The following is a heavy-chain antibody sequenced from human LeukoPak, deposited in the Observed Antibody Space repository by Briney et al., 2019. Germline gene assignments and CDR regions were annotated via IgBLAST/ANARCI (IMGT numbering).Heavy chain of an antibody. CDR2: INPNSGDT. Sequence: LHWVRQAPGXGLEWMGWINPNSGDTNYAQKFQGSVTMTRDTSISTAYMELSRLRSDDTAVYYCARDGTFDFWGQGTRVTVSS. D-gene: IGHD1-1*01. J-gene: IGHJ3*01. CDR3: ARDGTFDF. V-gene: IGHV1-2*02.